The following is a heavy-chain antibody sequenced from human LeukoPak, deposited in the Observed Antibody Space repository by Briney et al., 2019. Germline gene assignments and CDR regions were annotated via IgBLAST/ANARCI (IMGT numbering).Heavy chain of an antibody. CDR2: IRSSGSTI. Sequence: GGSLRLSCAASGFTFSDYYMSWIRQAPGKGLEWVSYIRSSGSTIYYADSVKGRFTISRDNAKNSLYLQMNSLRAEDTAVYYCARTGPYGDQQLKAFFDSWGQGTLVTVSS. V-gene: IGHV3-11*04. CDR1: GFTFSDYY. D-gene: IGHD6-13*01. J-gene: IGHJ4*02. CDR3: ARTGPYGDQQLKAFFDS.